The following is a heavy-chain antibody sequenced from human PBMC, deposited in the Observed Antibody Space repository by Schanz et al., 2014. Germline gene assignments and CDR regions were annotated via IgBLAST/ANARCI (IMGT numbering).Heavy chain of an antibody. J-gene: IGHJ4*02. CDR1: GFSLSSYN. D-gene: IGHD6-13*01. CDR2: ISSSSSYI. V-gene: IGHV3-21*06. CDR3: VREVGAAGGLAWGLDY. Sequence: VQLVESGGGLVKPGESLRLSCAASGFSLSSYNMNWVRQAPGKGLEWVSSISSSSSYIYYADSVKGRFTISRDNAKSSLFLQMNSLRAEDTAVYYCVREVGAAGGLAWGLDYWGRGTLVTVSS.